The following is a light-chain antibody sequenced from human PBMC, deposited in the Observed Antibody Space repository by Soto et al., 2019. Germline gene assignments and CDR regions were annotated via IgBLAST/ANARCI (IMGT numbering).Light chain of an antibody. Sequence: DIQMTQSPSTLSASVGDRVTITCRASQSISYWLAWYQQKPGKATNLLIYKASSLESGVQSRFSGYGSGTEFTLTISSLQPDDFATYDCQQYTNYWTFGQGTKVEIK. J-gene: IGKJ1*01. CDR3: QQYTNYWT. CDR1: QSISYW. CDR2: KAS. V-gene: IGKV1-5*03.